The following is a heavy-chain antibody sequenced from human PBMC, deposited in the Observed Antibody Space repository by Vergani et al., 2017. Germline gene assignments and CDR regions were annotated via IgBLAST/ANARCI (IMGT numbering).Heavy chain of an antibody. Sequence: QVQLQESGPGLVKPSETLSLTCTVSGYSISSGYYWGWIRQPPGKGLEWIGSIYHSGSTYYNPSLKSRVTISVDTSKNQFSLKLSSVTAADTDVYYCARVPPDPVAGIGAFDFWGQGTMVTVSS. CDR3: ARVPPDPVAGIGAFDF. CDR2: IYHSGST. D-gene: IGHD6-19*01. CDR1: GYSISSGYY. J-gene: IGHJ3*01. V-gene: IGHV4-38-2*02.